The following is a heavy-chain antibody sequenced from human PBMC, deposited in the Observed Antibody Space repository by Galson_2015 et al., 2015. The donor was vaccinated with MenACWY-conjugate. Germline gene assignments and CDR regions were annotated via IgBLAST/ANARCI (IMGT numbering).Heavy chain of an antibody. D-gene: IGHD2-15*01. V-gene: IGHV3-53*01. CDR2: VYKDGVP. CDR3: AGGWWDLDY. J-gene: IGHJ4*02. Sequence: QAPGKGLEWVAIVYKDGVPAHVDSVKGRFTISRDSSRNTLHLQMNNLRAEDTAVYYCAGGWWDLDYWGQGSLVTVSS.